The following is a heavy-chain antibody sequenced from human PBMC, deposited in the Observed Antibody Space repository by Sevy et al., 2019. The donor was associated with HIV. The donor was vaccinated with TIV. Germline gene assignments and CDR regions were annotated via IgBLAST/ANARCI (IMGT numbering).Heavy chain of an antibody. Sequence: GGSLRLSCAASGFTFSSYAMHWVRQAPGKGLEWVAVISYDGSNKYYADSVKGRFTISRDNSKNTLYLQMNSLRAEDTAVYYCAREGLYYDTIHHYGMDVWGQGTTVTVSS. CDR1: GFTFSSYA. CDR2: ISYDGSNK. V-gene: IGHV3-30*04. CDR3: AREGLYYDTIHHYGMDV. J-gene: IGHJ6*02. D-gene: IGHD3-9*01.